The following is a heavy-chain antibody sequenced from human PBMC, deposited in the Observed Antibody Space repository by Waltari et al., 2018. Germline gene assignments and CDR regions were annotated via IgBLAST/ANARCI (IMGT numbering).Heavy chain of an antibody. CDR2: SRNKAQGYIT. J-gene: IGHJ4*02. CDR3: SSRHSGSSDY. Sequence: EVQLVESGGGLVQPGGSLRLSCAISGFTFSDHYIDWVRQAPGKGLEWVCRSRNKAQGYITEYAASVKGRFIISRDDSKNSLYLQMDSLKTEDTAMYYCSSRHSGSSDYWGQGTLVIVSS. V-gene: IGHV3-72*01. CDR1: GFTFSDHY. D-gene: IGHD1-26*01.